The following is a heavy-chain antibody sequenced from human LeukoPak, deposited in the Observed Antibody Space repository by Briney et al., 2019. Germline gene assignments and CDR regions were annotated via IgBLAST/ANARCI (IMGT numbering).Heavy chain of an antibody. J-gene: IGHJ4*02. V-gene: IGHV2-5*02. D-gene: IGHD5-12*01. CDR3: AHFIVARGGFDY. CDR2: SYWDDDK. CDR1: GFSLTTSGGG. Sequence: CGPTLVKPTQTLTLTCTFSGFSLTTSGGGVGWIRRPPGKALEWLALSYWDDDKRYSPSLKSRLTITKDTSKNPVVLTMTSMDPVDTATYYCAHFIVARGGFDYWGQGTLVTVSS.